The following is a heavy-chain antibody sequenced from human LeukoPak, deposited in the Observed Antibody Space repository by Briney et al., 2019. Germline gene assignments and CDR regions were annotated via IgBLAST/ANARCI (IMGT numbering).Heavy chain of an antibody. CDR1: GFTFSSYG. J-gene: IGHJ4*02. Sequence: GRSLRLSCAASGFTFSSYGMHRVRQAPGKGLEWVAVIWYDGSNKYYADSVKGRFTISRDNSKNTLYLQMNSLRAEDTAVYYCAREGPKLGITGQFDYWGQGTLVTVSS. D-gene: IGHD7-27*01. V-gene: IGHV3-33*01. CDR2: IWYDGSNK. CDR3: AREGPKLGITGQFDY.